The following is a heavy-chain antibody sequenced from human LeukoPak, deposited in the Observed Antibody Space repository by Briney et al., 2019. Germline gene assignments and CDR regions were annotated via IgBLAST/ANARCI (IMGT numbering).Heavy chain of an antibody. V-gene: IGHV4-39*01. CDR1: GGSISSSSYY. D-gene: IGHD6-13*01. Sequence: PSETLSLTCTVSGGSISSSSYYWGWIRQPPGKGLEWIGSIYYSGSTYYNPSLKSRVTISVDTSKNQFSLKLSSVTAADTAVYYCASFIAAADDFDYWGQGTLVTVSS. CDR2: IYYSGST. CDR3: ASFIAAADDFDY. J-gene: IGHJ4*02.